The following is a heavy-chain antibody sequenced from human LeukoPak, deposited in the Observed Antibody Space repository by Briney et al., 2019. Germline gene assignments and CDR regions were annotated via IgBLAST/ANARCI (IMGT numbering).Heavy chain of an antibody. CDR2: ISGSGGST. CDR1: GFTFSSYA. D-gene: IGHD6-19*01. CDR3: AKQSSGWYRPYDAFDI. J-gene: IGHJ3*02. Sequence: QSGGSLRLSCAASGFTFSSYAMSWVRQAPGKGLEWVSAISGSGGSTYYADSVKGRFTISRDNSKNTLYLQMNSLRAEDTAVCYCAKQSSGWYRPYDAFDIWGQGTMVTVSS. V-gene: IGHV3-23*01.